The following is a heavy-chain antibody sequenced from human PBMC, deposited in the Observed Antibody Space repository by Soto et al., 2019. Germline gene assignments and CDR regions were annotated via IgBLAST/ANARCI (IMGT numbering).Heavy chain of an antibody. D-gene: IGHD6-13*01. CDR2: INAGNGNT. CDR3: TLRQDTSRGPIY. V-gene: IGHV1-3*01. J-gene: IGHJ4*02. CDR1: GYTFTSYA. Sequence: ASVKVSCKASGYTFTSYAMHWVRQAPGQRLEWMGWINAGNGNTKYSQKFQGRVTITRDTSASTAYMELTNMDPVDTATYYCTLRQDTSRGPIYWGQGIMVTVSS.